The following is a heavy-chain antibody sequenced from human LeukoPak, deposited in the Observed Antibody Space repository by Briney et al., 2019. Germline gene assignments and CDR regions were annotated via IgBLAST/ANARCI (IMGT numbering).Heavy chain of an antibody. J-gene: IGHJ4*02. CDR1: GYRFTSYW. V-gene: IGHV5-10-1*01. CDR2: IDPSDSYT. CDR3: ARHPHRITMVRGVISPALVDY. Sequence: GASLQISCKGSGYRFTSYWISWVRQMPGKGLEWMGRIDPSDSYTNYSPSFQGHVTISADKSISTAYLQWSSLKASDTAMYYCARHPHRITMVRGVISPALVDYWGQGTLVTVSS. D-gene: IGHD3-10*01.